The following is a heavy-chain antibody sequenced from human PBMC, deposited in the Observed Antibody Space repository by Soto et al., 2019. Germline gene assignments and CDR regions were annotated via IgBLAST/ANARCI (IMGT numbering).Heavy chain of an antibody. D-gene: IGHD3-22*01. CDR3: AKDMDHRGSSGYYPLYYYYYGMDV. CDR2: ISWDGGST. V-gene: IGHV3-43D*04. CDR1: GFTFDGYA. Sequence: PGGSLRLSCAASGFTFDGYAMHWVRQAPGKGLEWVSLISWDGGSTYYADSVKGRFTISRDNSKNSLYLQMNSLRAEDTALYYCAKDMDHRGSSGYYPLYYYYYGMDVWGQGTTVTVSS. J-gene: IGHJ6*02.